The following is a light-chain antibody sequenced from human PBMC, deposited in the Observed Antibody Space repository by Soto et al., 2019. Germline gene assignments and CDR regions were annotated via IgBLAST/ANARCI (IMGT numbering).Light chain of an antibody. CDR3: AAWDDSLLGV. CDR1: SSNIGSNT. V-gene: IGLV1-44*01. CDR2: SNN. Sequence: QAVVTQPPSASGTPGQRVTISCSGSSSNIGSNTVNWYQQLPGTAPKLLIYSNNQRPSGVPDRFSGSKSGTSASLAISGLQSEDEADYYCAAWDDSLLGVFGGGTKVTVL. J-gene: IGLJ3*02.